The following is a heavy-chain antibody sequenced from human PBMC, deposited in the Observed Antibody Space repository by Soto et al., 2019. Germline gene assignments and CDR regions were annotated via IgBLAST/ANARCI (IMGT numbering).Heavy chain of an antibody. CDR2: IIPIFGTA. Sequence: QVQLVQSGAEVKKPGSSVKVSCKASGGTFSSYAISWVLQAPGQGLEWMGGIIPIFGTANYAQKFQGRVTITAGESTSTAYMELSSLGSEDTAVYYCAVDSTVAGYYDYYGMDVWGQGTTVTVSS. J-gene: IGHJ6*02. V-gene: IGHV1-69*01. CDR1: GGTFSSYA. CDR3: AVDSTVAGYYDYYGMDV. D-gene: IGHD6-19*01.